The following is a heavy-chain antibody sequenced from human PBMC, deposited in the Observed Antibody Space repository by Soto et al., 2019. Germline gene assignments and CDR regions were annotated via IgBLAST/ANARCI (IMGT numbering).Heavy chain of an antibody. V-gene: IGHV3-30-3*01. CDR3: VRHWLATREFDY. CDR1: GFTFSSYA. J-gene: IGHJ4*02. Sequence: GGSLRLSCAASGFTFSSYAMHWVRQAPGKGLEWVALISYDGSNKYCADSVKGRFTISRDNAKNSLYLQMNSLRAEDTAVYYCVRHWLATREFDYWGQGTLVTVSS. D-gene: IGHD1-26*01. CDR2: ISYDGSNK.